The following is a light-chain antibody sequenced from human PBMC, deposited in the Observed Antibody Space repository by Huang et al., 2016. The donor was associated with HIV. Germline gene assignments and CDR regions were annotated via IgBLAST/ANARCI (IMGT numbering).Light chain of an antibody. CDR3: QQYYSLPQT. J-gene: IGKJ1*01. CDR1: QSVYASSTSKDY. CDR2: WAS. Sequence: DIIMSQSPESLTVSLGEGATLNCRSSQSVYASSTSKDYMAWFQQKPGQPPKVLLFWASSREVGGPDRFSGSGSGTHFTLTIANLQPEDAAIYYCQQYYSLPQTFGQGTRV. V-gene: IGKV4-1*01.